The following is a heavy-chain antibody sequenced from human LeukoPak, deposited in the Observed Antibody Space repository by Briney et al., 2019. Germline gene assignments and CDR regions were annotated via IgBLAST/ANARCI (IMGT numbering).Heavy chain of an antibody. CDR1: GYTFTGYY. J-gene: IGHJ4*02. V-gene: IGHV1-2*02. D-gene: IGHD1-26*01. CDR3: ARAYTPTVGGSYYYGY. Sequence: ASVKVSCKASGYTFTGYYMHWVRQAPGQGLEWMGWINPNSGGTNYAQKFQGRVTMTRDTSISTAYMELSRLRSDDTAVYYCARAYTPTVGGSYYYGYWGQGTLVTVSS. CDR2: INPNSGGT.